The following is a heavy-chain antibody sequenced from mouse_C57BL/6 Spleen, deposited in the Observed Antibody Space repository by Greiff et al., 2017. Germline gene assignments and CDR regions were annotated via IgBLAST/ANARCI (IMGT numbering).Heavy chain of an antibody. CDR1: GYTFTSYG. CDR2: IYPRSGNT. J-gene: IGHJ4*01. Sequence: QVQLKESGAELARPGASVKLSCKASGYTFTSYGISWVKQRTGQGLEWIGEIYPRSGNTYYNEKFKGKATLTADKSSSTAYMELRSLTSEDSAVYFCARFGYDEDYYAMDYWGQGTSVTVSS. D-gene: IGHD2-2*01. CDR3: ARFGYDEDYYAMDY. V-gene: IGHV1-81*01.